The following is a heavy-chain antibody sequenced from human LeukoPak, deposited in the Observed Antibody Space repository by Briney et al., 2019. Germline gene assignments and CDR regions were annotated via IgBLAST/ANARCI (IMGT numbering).Heavy chain of an antibody. D-gene: IGHD5-12*01. V-gene: IGHV1-2*02. Sequence: ASVKVSCKASGYTFTGYYMHGVRQAPGQELEWMGWINPNSGGTNYAQKFQGRVTMTRDTSISTAYMELSRLRSDDTAVYYCARAFGYSGYENYFDYWGQGTLVTVSS. CDR2: INPNSGGT. CDR1: GYTFTGYY. CDR3: ARAFGYSGYENYFDY. J-gene: IGHJ4*02.